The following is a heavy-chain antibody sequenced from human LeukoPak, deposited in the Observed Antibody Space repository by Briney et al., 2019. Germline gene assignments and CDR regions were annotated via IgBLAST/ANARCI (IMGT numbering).Heavy chain of an antibody. Sequence: SETLSLTCAVYGGSFSGYYWSWIRQPPGKGLEWIGYIDYSGSTNYNPSLKSRVTISVDTSKNQFSLKLSSVTAADTAVYYCARVPERPGRQLLVAATFRYYYYYGMDVWGQGTTVAVS. V-gene: IGHV4-34*01. D-gene: IGHD2-15*01. CDR2: IDYSGST. J-gene: IGHJ6*02. CDR3: ARVPERPGRQLLVAATFRYYYYYGMDV. CDR1: GGSFSGYY.